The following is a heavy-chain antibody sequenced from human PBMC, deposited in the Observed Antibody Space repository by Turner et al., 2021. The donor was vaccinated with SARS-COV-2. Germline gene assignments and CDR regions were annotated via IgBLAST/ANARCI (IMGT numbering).Heavy chain of an antibody. Sequence: QLQLQESGPGLVKPSETLSLTCTVSGGSISSSSYYWGWVRLPPGKGLECIGNSYYSGSASYHPSLKSRVTISVDPSKNQFSLKLTSVTAADTAVYYCAGLIDTAMDYYGTDVWGQGTTVTVSS. CDR2: SYYSGSA. CDR1: GGSISSSSYY. CDR3: AGLIDTAMDYYGTDV. J-gene: IGHJ6*02. V-gene: IGHV4-39*01. D-gene: IGHD5-18*01.